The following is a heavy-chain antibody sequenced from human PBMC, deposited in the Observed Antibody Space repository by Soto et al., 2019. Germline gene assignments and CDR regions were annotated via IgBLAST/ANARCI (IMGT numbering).Heavy chain of an antibody. CDR2: ISTSSSYI. CDR1: GFTFSSYT. CDR3: ARQGGSGAFDI. V-gene: IGHV3-21*01. Sequence: EVQLVESGGGLVKPGGSLRLSCAASGFTFSSYTTNWVRQAPGKGLEWVSSISTSSSYIYYADSVKGRFTISRDNAQNSLYLQMNSLRAEDTAVYYCARQGGSGAFDIWGQGTMVTVSS. J-gene: IGHJ3*02.